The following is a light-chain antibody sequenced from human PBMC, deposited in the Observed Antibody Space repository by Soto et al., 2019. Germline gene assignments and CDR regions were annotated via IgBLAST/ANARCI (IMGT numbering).Light chain of an antibody. V-gene: IGKV3-15*01. CDR3: QQYNNWPLWT. J-gene: IGKJ1*01. CDR2: GAS. CDR1: QSVRSN. Sequence: EIVMTQSPATLSVSPGERATLSCRASQSVRSNLAWYQQKPGQAPRLLIYGASTRATGIPARFSGSGSGTEFTLTISSLQSEDCAVYYCQQYNNWPLWTFGQGTKVEIK.